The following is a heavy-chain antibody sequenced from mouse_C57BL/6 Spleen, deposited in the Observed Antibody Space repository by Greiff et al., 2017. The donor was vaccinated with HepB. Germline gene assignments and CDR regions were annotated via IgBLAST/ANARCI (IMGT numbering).Heavy chain of an antibody. CDR1: GIDFSRYW. D-gene: IGHD1-1*01. V-gene: IGHV4-1*01. CDR3: ARHYYGSSPAWFAY. CDR2: INPDSSTI. Sequence: EVKVIESGGGLVQPGGSLKLSCAASGIDFSRYWMSWVRRAPGKGLEWIGEINPDSSTINYAPSLKDKFIISRDNAKNTLYLQMSKVRSEDTALYYCARHYYGSSPAWFAYWGQGTLVTVSA. J-gene: IGHJ3*01.